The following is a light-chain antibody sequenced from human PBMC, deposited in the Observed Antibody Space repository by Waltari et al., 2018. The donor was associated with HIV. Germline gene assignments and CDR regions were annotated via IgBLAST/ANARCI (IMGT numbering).Light chain of an antibody. CDR3: SSFAGTHKL. V-gene: IGLV2-8*01. J-gene: IGLJ2*01. Sequence: QSALTQSPSASGSPGQSVNISCTGANGDISDYNYVSWYQQHSDRPPKLIIFEVPKRPFGVPDRCSGTKSGNTASLFVSGLQPEDEATYFCSSFAGTHKLFGGGTKLTVL. CDR2: EVP. CDR1: NGDISDYNY.